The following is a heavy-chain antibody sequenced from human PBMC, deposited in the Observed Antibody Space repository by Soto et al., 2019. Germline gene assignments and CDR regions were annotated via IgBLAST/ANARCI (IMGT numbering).Heavy chain of an antibody. Sequence: QVQLQESGPGLVKPSGTLSLTCAVSGGAISSSNWCIWVLQPPGKGLEWIGEIYHSGSTNYIPSLKSRVTIPVDKSKNQFSLKLRSVTAADTAVYYCAIRTTVTTRLGYWGQGTLVTVSS. D-gene: IGHD4-17*01. J-gene: IGHJ4*02. CDR2: IYHSGST. CDR3: AIRTTVTTRLGY. V-gene: IGHV4-4*02. CDR1: GGAISSSNW.